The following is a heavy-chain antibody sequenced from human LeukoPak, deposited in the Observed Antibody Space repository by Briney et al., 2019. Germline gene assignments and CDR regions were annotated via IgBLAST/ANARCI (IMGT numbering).Heavy chain of an antibody. V-gene: IGHV4-34*12. J-gene: IGHJ4*02. D-gene: IGHD2-2*01. CDR1: GGSFSDYY. CDR3: ASGQGYCTSTSCTLLVY. Sequence: SETLSLTCAVYGGSFSDYYWSWIRQPPGKGLEWIGEIIHSGSTNYNPSLKSRVTISVDTSKNQFSLKLNSVTAADTAVYYCASGQGYCTSTSCTLLVYWGQGTLVTVSS. CDR2: IIHSGST.